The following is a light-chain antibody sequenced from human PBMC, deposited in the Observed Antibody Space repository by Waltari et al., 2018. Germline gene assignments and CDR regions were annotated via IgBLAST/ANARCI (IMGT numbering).Light chain of an antibody. Sequence: SYVLPQPPSVSVAPGQTARVTCGGNHLGSKSVHWYQQRPGQAPILVLYDDSDRPSGIPDRFSGSNSGNTATLTISRVEAGDEADYYCQVWDGSTDVVFGGGTKLTVL. J-gene: IGLJ2*01. V-gene: IGLV3-21*02. CDR2: DDS. CDR3: QVWDGSTDVV. CDR1: HLGSKS.